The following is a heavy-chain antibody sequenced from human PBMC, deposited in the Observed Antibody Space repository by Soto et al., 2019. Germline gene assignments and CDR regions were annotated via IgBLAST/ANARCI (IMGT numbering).Heavy chain of an antibody. CDR3: ARTDRVDYDILTGYFPQWFDP. D-gene: IGHD3-9*01. CDR1: GGSISSYY. CDR2: IYYSGST. Sequence: PSETLSLTSTVSGGSISSYYWSWIRQPPGKGLEWIGYIYYSGSTNYNPSLKSRVTISVDTSKNQFSLKLSSVTAADTAVYYCARTDRVDYDILTGYFPQWFDPWGQGTLVTVS. V-gene: IGHV4-59*01. J-gene: IGHJ5*02.